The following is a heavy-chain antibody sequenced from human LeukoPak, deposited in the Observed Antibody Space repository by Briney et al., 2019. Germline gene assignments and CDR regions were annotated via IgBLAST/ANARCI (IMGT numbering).Heavy chain of an antibody. CDR2: ISGSGGST. CDR3: ARDLYDSSGYGFDY. D-gene: IGHD3-22*01. Sequence: GGSLTLSCAASGFTVSSYAMRWVRQAPGKGREWVSAISGSGGSTYYAESVKGRFTISRDNSKNTLYLQMNSLRAEDTAVYYCARDLYDSSGYGFDYWGQGTLVTVSS. CDR1: GFTVSSYA. V-gene: IGHV3-23*01. J-gene: IGHJ4*02.